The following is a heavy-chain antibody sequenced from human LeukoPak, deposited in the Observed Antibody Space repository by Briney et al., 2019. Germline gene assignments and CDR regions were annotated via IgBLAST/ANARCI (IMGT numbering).Heavy chain of an antibody. V-gene: IGHV4-59*01. CDR1: GGSISSYY. CDR3: ARSITMVY. Sequence: SETLSLICTVSGGSISSYYWSWIRQPPGKGLEWIGYIYYSGSTNYNPSLKSRVTISVDTSKNQFSLKLSSVTAADTAVYYCARSITMVYWGQGTLVTVSS. J-gene: IGHJ4*02. D-gene: IGHD3-10*01. CDR2: IYYSGST.